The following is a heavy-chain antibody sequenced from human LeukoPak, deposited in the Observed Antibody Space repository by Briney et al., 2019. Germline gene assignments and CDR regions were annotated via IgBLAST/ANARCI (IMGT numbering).Heavy chain of an antibody. J-gene: IGHJ5*02. D-gene: IGHD6-13*01. CDR1: GGSISRYY. V-gene: IGHV4-59*01. Sequence: SETLSLTCTVSGGSISRYYGSWIRQPPGKGLEWIGYIYYSGSTNYNPSLKSRVTISVDTSKNQFSLKLSSVTAADTAVYYCARSNIADNCDWFDPWGQGTLVTVSS. CDR3: ARSNIADNCDWFDP. CDR2: IYYSGST.